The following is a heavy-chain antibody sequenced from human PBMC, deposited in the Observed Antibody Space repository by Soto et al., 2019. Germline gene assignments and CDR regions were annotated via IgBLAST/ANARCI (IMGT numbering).Heavy chain of an antibody. V-gene: IGHV3-33*05. J-gene: IGHJ3*02. CDR2: ILHDGGEQ. CDR1: GFTFSKYG. CDR3: ARDDDRPDNGLDM. D-gene: IGHD2-8*01. Sequence: QVQLVESGGGVVQPGRSLRLSCAASGFTFSKYGMHWVRQAPGKGLEWVAVILHDGGEQRYGDSVKGRFTISRDNSKNTLYLQINSLRVEDTAVYYCARDDDRPDNGLDMWGQGTMVTVSS.